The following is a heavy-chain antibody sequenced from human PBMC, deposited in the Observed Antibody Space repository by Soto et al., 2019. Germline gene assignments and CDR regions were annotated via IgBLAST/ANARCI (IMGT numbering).Heavy chain of an antibody. Sequence: QVQLVQSGAEVKKPGSSVKVSCKAAGGTFSSYAISWVRQAPGQGLEWMGVIIPIFGTANYAQKFQGRVTITADESTSTAYMELSSLRSEDTAVYYCARDREVATIYYYYYGMDVWGQGTTVTVSS. D-gene: IGHD5-12*01. CDR1: GGTFSSYA. J-gene: IGHJ6*02. CDR3: ARDREVATIYYYYYGMDV. V-gene: IGHV1-69*01. CDR2: IIPIFGTA.